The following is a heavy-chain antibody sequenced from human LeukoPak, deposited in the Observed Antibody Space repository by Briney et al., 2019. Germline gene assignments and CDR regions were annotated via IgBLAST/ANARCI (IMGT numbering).Heavy chain of an antibody. J-gene: IGHJ4*02. CDR3: ARVPSGYSSGWYPDY. CDR2: ISSGSGYI. D-gene: IGHD6-19*01. CDR1: GFTFSTYT. Sequence: GGSLRLSCAASGFTFSTYTMNWVRQAPGKGLEWVSSISSGSGYINYADSVKGRFTISRDNAKNSLYLQMNGLRAEDTAVYYCARVPSGYSSGWYPDYWGQGTLVTVSS. V-gene: IGHV3-21*01.